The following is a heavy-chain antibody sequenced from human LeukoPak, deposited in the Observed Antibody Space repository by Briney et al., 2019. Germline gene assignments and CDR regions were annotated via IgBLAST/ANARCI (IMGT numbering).Heavy chain of an antibody. CDR3: ARDTGSYDILTGYPYYYYYGMDV. V-gene: IGHV4-34*01. D-gene: IGHD3-9*01. Sequence: SETLSLTCAVYGGSSSGYYWSWIRQPPGKGLEWIGEINHSGSTNYNPSLKSRVTISVDTSKNQSSLKLSSVTAADTAVYYCARDTGSYDILTGYPYYYYYGMDVWGQGTTVTVSS. CDR1: GGSSSGYY. J-gene: IGHJ6*02. CDR2: INHSGST.